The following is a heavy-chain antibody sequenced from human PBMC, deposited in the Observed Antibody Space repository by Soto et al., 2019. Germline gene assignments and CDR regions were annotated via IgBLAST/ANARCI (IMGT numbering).Heavy chain of an antibody. CDR1: GYTCTSYG. CDR2: ISAYNGNT. J-gene: IGHJ4*02. CDR3: ARDGDYYGRNAYDY. D-gene: IGHD4-17*01. Sequence: ASGKVSCKASGYTCTSYGISWVRQAPGQGLEWMGWISAYNGNTNYAQKLQGRVTMTTDTSTSTAYMELRSLRSDDTAVYSCARDGDYYGRNAYDYWGQGTLGTFSS. V-gene: IGHV1-18*04.